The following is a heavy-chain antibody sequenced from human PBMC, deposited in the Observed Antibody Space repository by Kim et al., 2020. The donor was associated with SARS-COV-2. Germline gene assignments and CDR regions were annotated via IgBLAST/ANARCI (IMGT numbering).Heavy chain of an antibody. V-gene: IGHV3-23*01. CDR1: GFTFSDYA. Sequence: GGSLRLSCAASGFTFSDYAMSWVRQAPGKGLEWVSSLSGSGETTYYADSVKGRFTISRDNSNNTLFLQMNSLRAEDTAAYYCAKDYGGRYYTGYFYYWG. CDR3: AKDYGGRYYTGYFYY. CDR2: LSGSGETT. D-gene: IGHD1-26*01. J-gene: IGHJ4*03.